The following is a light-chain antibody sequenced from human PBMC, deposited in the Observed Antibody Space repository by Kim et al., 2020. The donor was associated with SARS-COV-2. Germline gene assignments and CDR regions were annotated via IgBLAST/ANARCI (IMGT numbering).Light chain of an antibody. CDR1: NIGSKS. J-gene: IGLJ3*02. Sequence: SYELTQPPSVSVAPGKTARITCGGNNIGSKSVHWYQQKPGQAPVLVIYYDSDRPSGIPERFSGSNSGNTATLTISRVEAGDEADYYCQVWGSSNDLRVFG. CDR2: YDS. V-gene: IGLV3-21*04. CDR3: QVWGSSNDLRV.